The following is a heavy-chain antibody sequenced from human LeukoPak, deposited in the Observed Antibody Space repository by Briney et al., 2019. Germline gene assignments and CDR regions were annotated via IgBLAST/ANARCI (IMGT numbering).Heavy chain of an antibody. CDR3: AKPYYYGSGSYPFDY. V-gene: IGHV3-23*01. J-gene: IGHJ4*02. CDR1: GFTFSSYA. D-gene: IGHD3-10*01. CDR2: ISGSGGST. Sequence: GGSLRLSCAASGFTFSSYAVSWVRQAPGKGLEWVSAISGSGGSTYYADSVKGRFTISRDNSKNTLYLQMNSLRAEDTAVYYCAKPYYYGSGSYPFDYWGQGTLVTVSS.